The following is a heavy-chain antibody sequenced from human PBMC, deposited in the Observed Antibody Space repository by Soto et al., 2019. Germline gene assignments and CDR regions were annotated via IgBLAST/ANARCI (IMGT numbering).Heavy chain of an antibody. CDR2: IIPISGTA. D-gene: IGHD3-22*01. J-gene: IGHJ4*02. Sequence: QVQLVQSWTEVKMPGSSVKVSCKASGDTFSDYAITWVREAPGQGLEWMGGIIPISGTASYAQNFQDRVTITADVSTSTAYMELRSLRSEDSAVYYCTGRRYFYDSGPYFFSGLDYWGQGTLVTVSS. CDR1: GDTFSDYA. CDR3: TGRRYFYDSGPYFFSGLDY. V-gene: IGHV1-69*01.